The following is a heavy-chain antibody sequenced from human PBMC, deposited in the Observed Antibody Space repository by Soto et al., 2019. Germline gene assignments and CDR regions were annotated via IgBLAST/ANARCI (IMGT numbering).Heavy chain of an antibody. V-gene: IGHV4-34*01. CDR1: GGSFSGYY. Sequence: SETLSLTCAVYGGSFSGYYWSWIRQPPGKGLEWIGEINHSGSTNYNPSLKSRVTISVDTSKNQFSLKLSSVTAADTAVYYCASAAAGAYYYGMDVWDQGTTVTVSS. CDR2: INHSGST. CDR3: ASAAAGAYYYGMDV. D-gene: IGHD6-13*01. J-gene: IGHJ6*02.